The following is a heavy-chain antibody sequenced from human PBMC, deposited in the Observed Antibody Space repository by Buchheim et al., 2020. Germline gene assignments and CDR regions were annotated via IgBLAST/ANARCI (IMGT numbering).Heavy chain of an antibody. V-gene: IGHV3-30-3*01. CDR3: ARDTTYYDILTGYSPGGYFDY. D-gene: IGHD3-9*01. J-gene: IGHJ4*02. CDR2: ISYDGSNK. CDR1: GFTFSSYA. Sequence: QVQLVESGGGVVQPGRSLRLSCAASGFTFSSYAMHWVRQAPGKGLEWVAVISYDGSNKYYADSVKGRFTISSDNHKNTLYLQMNSLRAEDTAVYYCARDTTYYDILTGYSPGGYFDYWGQGTL.